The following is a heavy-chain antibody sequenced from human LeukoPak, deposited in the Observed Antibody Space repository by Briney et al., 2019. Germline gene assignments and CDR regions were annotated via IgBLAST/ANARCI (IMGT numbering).Heavy chain of an antibody. Sequence: SETLSLTCTVSGGSVSSSSYDWTWIRQPPGKGLEWIGYIYYSGSTGFNPSLKSRVTISLDTSKNQFSLKLSSVTAADTAVYYCARRYDTVDYWGQGTLVTVSS. CDR1: GGSVSSSSYD. J-gene: IGHJ4*02. D-gene: IGHD3-22*01. CDR2: IYYSGST. V-gene: IGHV4-61*01. CDR3: ARRYDTVDY.